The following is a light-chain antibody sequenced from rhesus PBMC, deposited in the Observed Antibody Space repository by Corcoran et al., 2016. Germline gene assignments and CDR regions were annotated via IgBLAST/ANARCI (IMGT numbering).Light chain of an antibody. V-gene: IGKV2-65*01. CDR2: KVS. J-gene: IGKJ2*01. CDR3: MQYTHIPYS. CDR1: QSLVHRNGNTY. Sequence: DVVMTQSPLALPITPGQPASISCRSSQSLVHRNGNTYVRWVQQKPGQPPRLLINKVSNRYSGVPDRYRGSGAGTDFTLKISRVEAEDVGVYYCMQYTHIPYSFGQGTKVEIK.